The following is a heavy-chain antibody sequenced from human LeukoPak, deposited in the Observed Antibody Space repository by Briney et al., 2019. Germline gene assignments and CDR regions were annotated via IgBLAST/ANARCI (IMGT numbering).Heavy chain of an antibody. D-gene: IGHD3-22*01. Sequence: ASVKVSCKASGYTFIDYYIHWVRQAPGQGLEWMGCIDPHSGGTKYAQKLQGRVTMTRDTSISTAYMELSRLRSDDTAVFYCAREYYDSSGTKYAFDIWGLGTMVTVSS. V-gene: IGHV1-2*02. CDR2: IDPHSGGT. CDR1: GYTFIDYY. J-gene: IGHJ3*02. CDR3: AREYYDSSGTKYAFDI.